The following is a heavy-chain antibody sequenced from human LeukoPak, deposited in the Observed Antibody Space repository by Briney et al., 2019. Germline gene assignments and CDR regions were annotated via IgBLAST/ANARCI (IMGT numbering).Heavy chain of an antibody. J-gene: IGHJ4*02. CDR2: INNDGSDT. CDR1: GFTFKLYW. CDR3: ARDNSRYSGSLRSCLDY. V-gene: IGHV3-74*01. D-gene: IGHD1-26*01. Sequence: PGGSLRLSCAASGFTFKLYWMHWVRQVPGKRPVWVSRINNDGSDTIYADSVRGRFTISRDNSKNTLYLQMNSLRAEDTAVYYCARDNSRYSGSLRSCLDYWGQGTLVTVSS.